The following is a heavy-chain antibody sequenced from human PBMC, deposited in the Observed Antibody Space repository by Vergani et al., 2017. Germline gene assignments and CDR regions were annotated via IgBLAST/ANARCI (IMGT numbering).Heavy chain of an antibody. CDR3: ARVIPDLRYFDYSTPWDAFDI. V-gene: IGHV1-69-2*01. CDR1: GYTFTDYY. Sequence: EVQLVQSGAEVKKPGATVKISCKVSGYTFTDYYMHWVQQAPGKGLEWMGLVDPEDGETIYAEKFQGRVTITADTSTDTAYMELSSLRSEDTAVYYCARVIPDLRYFDYSTPWDAFDIWGQGTMVTVSS. D-gene: IGHD3-9*01. J-gene: IGHJ3*02. CDR2: VDPEDGET.